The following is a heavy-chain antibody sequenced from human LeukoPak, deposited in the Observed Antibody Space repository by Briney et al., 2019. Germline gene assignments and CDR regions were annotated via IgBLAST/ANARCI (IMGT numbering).Heavy chain of an antibody. CDR1: GGSISSYY. V-gene: IGHV4-59*01. D-gene: IGHD2/OR15-2a*01. J-gene: IGHJ4*02. CDR2: VYYRGST. CDR3: ARDLLRSSRGYYFDY. Sequence: PSETLSLTCTVSGGSISSYYWSWIRQPPGKGLEWIGYVYYRGSTNYNPSLKSRATISVDTSKNQFSLKLRSVTAADTAVYFCARDLLRSSRGYYFDYWGQGTLATVS.